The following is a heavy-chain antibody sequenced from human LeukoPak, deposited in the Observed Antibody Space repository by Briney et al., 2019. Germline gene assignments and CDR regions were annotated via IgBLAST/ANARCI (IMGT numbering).Heavy chain of an antibody. CDR1: GYSFTSYW. V-gene: IGHV5-51*01. CDR2: IYPGDSDT. D-gene: IGHD7-27*01. Sequence: GESLKISCKGSGYSFTSYWIGWVRQMPGRGLEWMGIIYPGDSDTRYSPSFQGQVTISADKSISTAYLQWSSLKASDTAMYYCARARPLGYYYMDVWGKGTTVTVSS. CDR3: ARARPLGYYYMDV. J-gene: IGHJ6*03.